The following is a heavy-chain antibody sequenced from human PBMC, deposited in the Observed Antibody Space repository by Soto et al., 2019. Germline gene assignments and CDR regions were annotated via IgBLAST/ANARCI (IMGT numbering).Heavy chain of an antibody. CDR3: ARGGRTQFDY. V-gene: IGHV4-34*01. Sequence: SETLSLTCAVYGGSFSGYYWSWIRQPPGKGLEWIGEINHSGSTNYNPSLKSRVTISVDTSKNQFSLKLSSVTAADTAVYYCARGGRTQFDYWGQGTLVTVSS. J-gene: IGHJ4*02. D-gene: IGHD2-15*01. CDR1: GGSFSGYY. CDR2: INHSGST.